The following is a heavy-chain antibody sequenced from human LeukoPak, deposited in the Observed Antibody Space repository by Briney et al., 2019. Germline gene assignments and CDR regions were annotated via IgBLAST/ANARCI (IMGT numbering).Heavy chain of an antibody. J-gene: IGHJ4*02. V-gene: IGHV1-8*01. CDR1: GYTFTSYD. Sequence: ASVKVSCKASGYTFTSYDINWVRQATGQGLEWMGWMNPNSGNTGHAQKFQGRVTMTRNTSISTAYMELSSLRSEDTAVYYCATRRYYYDSSGYYYGFDYWGQGTLVTVSS. CDR3: ATRRYYYDSSGYYYGFDY. CDR2: MNPNSGNT. D-gene: IGHD3-22*01.